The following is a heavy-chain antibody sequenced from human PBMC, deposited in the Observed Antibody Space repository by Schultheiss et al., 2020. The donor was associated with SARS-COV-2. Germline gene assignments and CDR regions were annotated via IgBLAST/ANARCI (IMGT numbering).Heavy chain of an antibody. Sequence: SETLSLTCTVSGGSISSYYWSWIRQPPGKGLEWIGYIYYSGSTNYNPSLKSRVTMSVDTSKNQFSLKLSSVTAADTAVYYCARGGLTTAPEYNWFDPWGQGTLVTVSS. CDR2: IYYSGST. D-gene: IGHD4-17*01. CDR3: ARGGLTTAPEYNWFDP. J-gene: IGHJ5*02. CDR1: GGSISSYY. V-gene: IGHV4-59*12.